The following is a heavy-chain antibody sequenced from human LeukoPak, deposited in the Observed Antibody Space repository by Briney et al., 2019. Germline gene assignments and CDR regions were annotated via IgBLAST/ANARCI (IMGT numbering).Heavy chain of an antibody. Sequence: PGGSLRLSCAAYGFTFSCNAMSWVRQAPGKGLEWVSGISGSGGSTYYADSVKGRFTISRDNSKNTLYLQMNSLGAEDTAVYYCAGRHSSSWFFDNWGQGTLVTVSS. CDR1: GFTFSCNA. CDR2: ISGSGGST. D-gene: IGHD6-13*01. J-gene: IGHJ4*02. CDR3: AGRHSSSWFFDN. V-gene: IGHV3-23*01.